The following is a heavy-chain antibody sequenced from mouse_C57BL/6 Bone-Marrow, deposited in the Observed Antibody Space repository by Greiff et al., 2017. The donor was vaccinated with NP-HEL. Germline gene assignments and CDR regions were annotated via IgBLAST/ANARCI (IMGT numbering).Heavy chain of an antibody. CDR2: IDPEDGDT. V-gene: IGHV14-1*01. Sequence: VQLQQSGAELVRPGASVKLSCTASGFNIKDYYMHWVKQRPEQGLEWIGRIDPEDGDTEYAPKFQGKATMTADTSSNTAYLQLSSLTSEDTAVYYCTRGITTVVPFDDWGQGTTLTVSS. CDR1: GFNIKDYY. CDR3: TRGITTVVPFDD. J-gene: IGHJ2*01. D-gene: IGHD1-1*01.